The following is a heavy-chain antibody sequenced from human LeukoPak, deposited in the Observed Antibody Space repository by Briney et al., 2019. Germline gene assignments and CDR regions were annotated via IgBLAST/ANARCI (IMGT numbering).Heavy chain of an antibody. V-gene: IGHV3-48*04. J-gene: IGHJ4*02. Sequence: PGGSLRLSCAASGFTFSAYSLNWVRQAPGKGLEWISYISGSGSPISYTDSVKGRFTISRDNAKNTLYLQMNSLRAEDTAVYYCARDLTCGGDCSVDYWGQGTLVTVSS. CDR3: ARDLTCGGDCSVDY. D-gene: IGHD2-21*02. CDR2: ISGSGSPI. CDR1: GFTFSAYS.